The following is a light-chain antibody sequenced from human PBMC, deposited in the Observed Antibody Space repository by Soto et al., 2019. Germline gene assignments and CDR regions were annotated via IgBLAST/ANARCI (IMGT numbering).Light chain of an antibody. J-gene: IGKJ1*01. V-gene: IGKV3-15*01. CDR2: GAS. CDR3: QQYSNWPPWT. Sequence: EIVMTQSPATLSVSPGERATLSCRASQSVSSNIAWYQQKPGQAPRLLIYGASTRATGISARFSGSGSGTEFTLTISSLQSEDFAAYYCQQYSNWPPWTFGQGTKVEIK. CDR1: QSVSSN.